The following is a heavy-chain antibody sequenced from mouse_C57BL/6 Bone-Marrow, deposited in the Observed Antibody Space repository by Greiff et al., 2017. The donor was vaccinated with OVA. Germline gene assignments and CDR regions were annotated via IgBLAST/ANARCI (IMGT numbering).Heavy chain of an antibody. J-gene: IGHJ4*01. CDR3: ARSHGSSLYAMDY. Sequence: EVKLQQSGPELVKPGASVKISCKASGYTFTDYYMNWVKQSHGKSLEWIGDINPNNGGTSYNQKFKGKATLTVDKSSSTAYMELRSLTSEDSAVYYCARSHGSSLYAMDYWGQGTSVTVSS. CDR2: INPNNGGT. V-gene: IGHV1-26*01. D-gene: IGHD1-1*01. CDR1: GYTFTDYY.